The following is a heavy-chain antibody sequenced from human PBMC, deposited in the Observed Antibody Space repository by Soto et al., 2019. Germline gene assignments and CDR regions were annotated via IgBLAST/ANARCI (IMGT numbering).Heavy chain of an antibody. CDR1: GFTFSSYA. V-gene: IGHV3-30-3*01. Sequence: QVQLVESGGGVVQPGRSLRLSCAASGFTFSSYAMHWVRQAPGKGLEWVAVISYDGSNKYYADSVKGRFTISRDNSKNTLYLQMNSLRAEDTAVYYCARDHYYDSSGYYRYFDYWGQGTLVTVSS. CDR2: ISYDGSNK. D-gene: IGHD3-22*01. J-gene: IGHJ4*02. CDR3: ARDHYYDSSGYYRYFDY.